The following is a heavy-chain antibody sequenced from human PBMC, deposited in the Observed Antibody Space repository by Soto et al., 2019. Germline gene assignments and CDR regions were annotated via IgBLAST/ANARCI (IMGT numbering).Heavy chain of an antibody. CDR1: GGSFSGYY. J-gene: IGHJ4*01. V-gene: IGHV4-34*01. CDR2: INHSGST. Sequence: SETLSLTCAVYGGSFSGYYWSWIRQPPGKGLEWIGEINHSGSTNYNPSLKSRVTISVDTSKNQFSLKLSSVTAEDTAVYYCVRVSQMSVGTFDYWGQGTLVTVSS. CDR3: VRVSQMSVGTFDY.